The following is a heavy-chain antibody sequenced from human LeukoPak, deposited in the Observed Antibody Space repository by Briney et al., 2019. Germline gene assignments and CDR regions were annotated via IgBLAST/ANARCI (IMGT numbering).Heavy chain of an antibody. D-gene: IGHD5-18*01. Sequence: SQTLSLTCTVSGGSISSGSYYWSWIRQPAGKGLEWIGRIYTSGSTNYNPSLKSRVTISVDTSKNQFSLKLSSVTAADTAVYYWAGEGGGRQLWPYYFDYWGQGTLVTVSS. V-gene: IGHV4-61*02. CDR1: GGSISSGSYY. J-gene: IGHJ4*02. CDR3: AGEGGGRQLWPYYFDY. CDR2: IYTSGST.